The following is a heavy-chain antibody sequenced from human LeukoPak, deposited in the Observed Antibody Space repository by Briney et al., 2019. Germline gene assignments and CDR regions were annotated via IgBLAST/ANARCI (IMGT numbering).Heavy chain of an antibody. CDR1: GYTLTSYG. D-gene: IGHD5-12*01. J-gene: IGHJ4*02. Sequence: ASVKVSCKASGYTLTSYGISWVRQAPGQGLEWMGWISAYNGNKNYAQKLQGRVAMTTDTSTSTAYMELRSLRSDDSAVYYCARCQWLRSCSYWGQGTLVTVSS. CDR3: ARCQWLRSCSY. V-gene: IGHV1-18*01. CDR2: ISAYNGNK.